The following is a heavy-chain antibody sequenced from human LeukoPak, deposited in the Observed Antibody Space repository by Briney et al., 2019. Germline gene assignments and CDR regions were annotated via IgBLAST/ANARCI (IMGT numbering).Heavy chain of an antibody. CDR3: ARGSGSNYAAFDY. V-gene: IGHV3-33*08. D-gene: IGHD3-3*01. J-gene: IGHJ4*02. Sequence: GGSLRLSCAASGFTFDDYAMHWVRQAPGKGLEWVAVIWYDGDHKYPADSVKGRFTISRDNSKSTLYLEMNSLRPEDTAVYYCARGSGSNYAAFDYWGQGTLVTVSS. CDR1: GFTFDDYA. CDR2: IWYDGDHK.